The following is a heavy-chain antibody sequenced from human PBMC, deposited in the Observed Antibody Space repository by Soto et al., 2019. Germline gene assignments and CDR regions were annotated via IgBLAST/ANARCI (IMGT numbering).Heavy chain of an antibody. CDR2: MYYSGAT. V-gene: IGHV4-39*01. CDR3: ARHAAYDSVWGKSDGSDY. Sequence: QLQLQESGPGLVKPSETLSLACTVSGGSISSNSYYWDWIRQPPGKGLEWIGSMYYSGATYHNPSLQSRVTISVDTSKNQFSLHLSSETAADTAVYYCARHAAYDSVWGKSDGSDYWGQGTLVTVSS. CDR1: GGSISSNSYY. J-gene: IGHJ4*02. D-gene: IGHD3-16*01.